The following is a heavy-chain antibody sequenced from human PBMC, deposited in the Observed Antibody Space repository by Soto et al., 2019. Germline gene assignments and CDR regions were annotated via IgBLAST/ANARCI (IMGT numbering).Heavy chain of an antibody. V-gene: IGHV3-11*01. J-gene: IGHJ3*02. D-gene: IGHD2-15*01. CDR3: ARDRRDCRGGSCYHKSFDI. CDR1: GFTVSGYY. Sequence: QVQLVESGGGLFKPGGSLRLSCAASGFTVSGYYMSWIRQAPGKGLDWVSYISSSGSTTYYADSVKGRFTISRDTAKNSLFLQMNSLRAEDTAVYYCARDRRDCRGGSCYHKSFDIWGQGTVVTVSS. CDR2: ISSSGSTT.